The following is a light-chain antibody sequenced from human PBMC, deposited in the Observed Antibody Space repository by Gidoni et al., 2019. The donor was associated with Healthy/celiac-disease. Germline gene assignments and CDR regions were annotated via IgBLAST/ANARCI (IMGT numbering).Light chain of an antibody. CDR2: AAS. V-gene: IGKV1-39*01. J-gene: IGKJ4*01. CDR3: QQSYSTPLT. CDR1: QSISSY. Sequence: DIQMTQSPSSLSASVGDRVPITCRASQSISSYLNWYQQKPGKAPKLLIYAASSLQSGVPSTFSGSGSGTDFTLTISSLQPEDFATYYCQQSYSTPLTFXGXTKVEIK.